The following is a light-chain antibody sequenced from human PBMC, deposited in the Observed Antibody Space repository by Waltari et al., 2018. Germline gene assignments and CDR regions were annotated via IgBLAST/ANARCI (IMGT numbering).Light chain of an antibody. V-gene: IGLV2-23*02. J-gene: IGLJ1*01. CDR2: EVN. Sequence: QSALTQPASVSGSPGQSLTIPCTGTSSDVGSYDLVSWYQQHPGKAPKLIIYEVNERPSGVSNRFSGSKSGNTASLTISGLQAEDEADYYCCSYAGVDTFYVFGTGTKVTVL. CDR1: SSDVGSYDL. CDR3: CSYAGVDTFYV.